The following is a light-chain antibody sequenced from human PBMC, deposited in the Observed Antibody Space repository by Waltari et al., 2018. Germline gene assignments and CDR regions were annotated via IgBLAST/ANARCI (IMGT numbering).Light chain of an antibody. Sequence: SVLTQPPSISGAPGQKVTIACTGRGSNFGAGYDVHWYQQFPGAAPKLLIFGNTNRGSGVPGRFSGSKSGTSASLAIAGLQSEDEAVYYCQSFDSSLGASVFGGGTKLTVL. J-gene: IGLJ3*02. CDR3: QSFDSSLGASV. CDR1: GSNFGAGYD. V-gene: IGLV1-40*01. CDR2: GNT.